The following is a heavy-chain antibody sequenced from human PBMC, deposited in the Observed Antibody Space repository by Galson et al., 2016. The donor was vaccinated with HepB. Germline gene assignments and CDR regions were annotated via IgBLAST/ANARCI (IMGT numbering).Heavy chain of an antibody. J-gene: IGHJ6*02. V-gene: IGHV3-73*01. CDR3: TKAIPKSPSHYYYGMDV. D-gene: IGHD2-2*02. CDR1: DFTFSGST. Sequence: SLRLSCAASDFTFSGSTMHWVRQASGKGLEWVCRIRSKANNYATTYAASVKGRFTLSRDDSRNTAYLQMNSLKTEDTAVYYCTKAIPKSPSHYYYGMDVWGQGTTVTVSS. CDR2: IRSKANNYAT.